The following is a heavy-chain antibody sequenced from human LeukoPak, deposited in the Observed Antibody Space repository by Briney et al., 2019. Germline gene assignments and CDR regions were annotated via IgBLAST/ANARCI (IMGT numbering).Heavy chain of an antibody. CDR1: GGTFSSYA. V-gene: IGHV1-69*05. CDR3: ARDLYDSSGGFDY. D-gene: IGHD3-22*01. J-gene: IGHJ4*02. Sequence: SVKVSCKASGGTFSSYAISWVRQAPGQGLEWMGGIIPIFGTANYARKFQGRVTITTDESTSTAYMELSSLRSEDTAVYYCARDLYDSSGGFDYWGQGTLVTVSS. CDR2: IIPIFGTA.